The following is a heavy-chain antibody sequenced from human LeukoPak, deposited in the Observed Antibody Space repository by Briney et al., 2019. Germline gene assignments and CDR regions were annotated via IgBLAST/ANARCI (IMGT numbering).Heavy chain of an antibody. Sequence: GGSLRLSCAASEFTFSSYSMNWVRQAPGKGLEWISYIRGSSSSIYYADSVKGRFTISRDNAKNSLYLQINSLGAEDTAVYYCARAPMYTSGWYYFDYWGQGTLVTVSS. CDR1: EFTFSSYS. CDR2: IRGSSSSI. D-gene: IGHD6-13*01. V-gene: IGHV3-48*01. CDR3: ARAPMYTSGWYYFDY. J-gene: IGHJ4*02.